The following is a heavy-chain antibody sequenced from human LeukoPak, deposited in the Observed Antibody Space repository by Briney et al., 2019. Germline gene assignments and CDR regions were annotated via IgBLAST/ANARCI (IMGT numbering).Heavy chain of an antibody. D-gene: IGHD3-22*01. V-gene: IGHV1-2*02. CDR3: ARDAGTYDSSGYPTDY. Sequence: GASVKVSCKASGYTFTGYYMHWVRQAPGQGLEWMGWINPNSGGTDYAQKFQGRVTMTRDTSISTAYMELSRLRSDDTVVYYCARDAGTYDSSGYPTDYWGQGTLVTVSS. CDR2: INPNSGGT. CDR1: GYTFTGYY. J-gene: IGHJ4*02.